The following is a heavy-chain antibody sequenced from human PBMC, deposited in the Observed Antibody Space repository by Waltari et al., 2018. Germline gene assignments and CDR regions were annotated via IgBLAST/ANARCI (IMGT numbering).Heavy chain of an antibody. CDR3: ASPRGGDTAMGPLDY. V-gene: IGHV1-69*12. Sequence: QVQLVQSGAEVKKPGSSVKVSCKASGGTFSSYAISWVRQAPGQGLEWMGGISTSGGTARYAQKFQGRVTITADGSPRTAYMELSSLGSEETAVYCCASPRGGDTAMGPLDYWGQGTLVTVSS. J-gene: IGHJ4*02. CDR1: GGTFSSYA. CDR2: ISTSGGTA. D-gene: IGHD5-18*01.